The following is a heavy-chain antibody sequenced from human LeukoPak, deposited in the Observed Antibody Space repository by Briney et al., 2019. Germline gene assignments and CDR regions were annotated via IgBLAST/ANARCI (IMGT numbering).Heavy chain of an antibody. D-gene: IGHD3-22*01. CDR1: GFNVRSNY. V-gene: IGHV3-53*01. CDR2: IYRGGAT. CDR3: AREGVHDSRGYYPIGGSYYFDH. Sequence: GGSLSLSCAASGFNVRSNYKSCVRQTPGKGLEWVSVIYRGGATYYADSVKGRFTLSRDNAKNTLYLQMNNLRGEDRAVYYWAREGVHDSRGYYPIGGSYYFDHWGQGTLVTVSS. J-gene: IGHJ4*02.